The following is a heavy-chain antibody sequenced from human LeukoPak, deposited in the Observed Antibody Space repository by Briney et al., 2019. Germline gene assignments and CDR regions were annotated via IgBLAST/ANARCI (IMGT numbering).Heavy chain of an antibody. CDR1: VYTFSHHG. J-gene: IGHJ4*02. Sequence: ASVNVSCKACVYTFSHHGISWVRQAPGQGLDWMGWISCFNGDTHYAQQFQGRVTMTTDTATTTAYMELRSLTSDDTALYYYARDPTNTSGRYAYFDYWGQGTLVTVSS. CDR3: ARDPTNTSGRYAYFDY. CDR2: ISCFNGDT. V-gene: IGHV1-18*01. D-gene: IGHD6-19*01.